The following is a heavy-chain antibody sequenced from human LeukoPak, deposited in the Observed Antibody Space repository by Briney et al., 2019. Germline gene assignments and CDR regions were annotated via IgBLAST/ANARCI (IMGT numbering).Heavy chain of an antibody. J-gene: IGHJ4*02. CDR3: ARDYHGSGSLTTFDY. D-gene: IGHD3-10*01. CDR1: GYTFTSYG. CDR2: ISAYNGNT. V-gene: IGHV1-18*01. Sequence: GPVKVSCKASGYTFTSYGISWVRQAPGQGLEWMGWISAYNGNTNYAQKLQGRVTMTTDTSTSTVYMDLSSLRSQDTAVYYCARDYHGSGSLTTFDYWGQGTLVTVSS.